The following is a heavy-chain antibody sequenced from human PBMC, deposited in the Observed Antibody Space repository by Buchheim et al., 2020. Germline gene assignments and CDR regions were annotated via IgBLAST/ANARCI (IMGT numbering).Heavy chain of an antibody. Sequence: VQLVESGGGLVQPGGSLRLSCAASGFTFSSYWMSWVRQAPGKGLEWVAVIWYDGSNKYYADSVKGRFTISRDNSKNTLYLQMNSLRAEDTAVYYCARDVMELGEGIDYWGQGTL. V-gene: IGHV3-33*08. CDR2: IWYDGSNK. CDR1: GFTFSSYW. CDR3: ARDVMELGEGIDY. D-gene: IGHD1-26*01. J-gene: IGHJ4*02.